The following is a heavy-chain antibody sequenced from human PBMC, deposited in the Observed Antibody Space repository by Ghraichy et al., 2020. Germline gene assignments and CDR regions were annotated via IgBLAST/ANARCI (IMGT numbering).Heavy chain of an antibody. D-gene: IGHD6-19*01. CDR3: ARRASSGWYFDY. CDR2: IYYSGST. Sequence: TLSLTCTVSGGSISSYYWSWIRQPPGKGLEWIGYIYYSGSTNYNPSLKSRVTISVDTSKNQFSLRLSSVTAADTAVYYCARRASSGWYFDYWGQGTLVTVSS. V-gene: IGHV4-59*01. J-gene: IGHJ4*02. CDR1: GGSISSYY.